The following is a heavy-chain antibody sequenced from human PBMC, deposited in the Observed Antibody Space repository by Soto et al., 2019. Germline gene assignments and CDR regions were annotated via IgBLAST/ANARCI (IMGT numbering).Heavy chain of an antibody. J-gene: IGHJ4*02. D-gene: IGHD6-13*01. CDR2: MNPKSGNI. V-gene: IGHV1-8*01. CDR3: ARGQYSSSWYALDY. CDR1: GYTFMNYD. Sequence: ASVNVSCKASGYTFMNYDINWVRQATGQGLEWMGWMNPKSGNIGYAQKFQGRVTMTRNTSISTAYMELSSLSSEDTAVYYCARGQYSSSWYALDYWGQGTQVTVSS.